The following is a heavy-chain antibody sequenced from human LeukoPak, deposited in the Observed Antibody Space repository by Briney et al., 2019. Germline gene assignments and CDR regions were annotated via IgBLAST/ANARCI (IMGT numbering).Heavy chain of an antibody. CDR2: IASDGST. D-gene: IGHD1-26*01. CDR1: GFTFDDYA. V-gene: IGHV3-74*01. CDR3: IGSGGWPGY. J-gene: IGHJ4*02. Sequence: GGSLRLSCTSSGFTFDDYALNWVRQAPGKGLVWVSRIASDGSTVYADSVKGRFTISRDNAKDTVYLQMNSLRVEDTAVYYCIGSGGWPGYWGQGTLVTVSS.